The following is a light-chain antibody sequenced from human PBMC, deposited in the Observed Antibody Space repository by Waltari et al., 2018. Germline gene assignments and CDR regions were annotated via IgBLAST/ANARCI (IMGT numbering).Light chain of an antibody. V-gene: IGLV2-14*03. J-gene: IGLJ2*01. CDR1: GIAVGPSDF. CDR3: SSQTLDGLIL. Sequence: LTQPASGSGSPGRPTPIQCSEFGIAVGPSDFVSWHHHPPGKAPKFIIYDVTNRPAGVSDRFSASKSANTASLTISRLQPEDEADYYCSSQTLDGLILFGGGTRLTVL. CDR2: DVT.